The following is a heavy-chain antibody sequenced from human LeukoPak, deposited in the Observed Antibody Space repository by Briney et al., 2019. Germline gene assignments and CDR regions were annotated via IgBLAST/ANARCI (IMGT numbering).Heavy chain of an antibody. Sequence: SLKVSSKASGGAVNIYSTIWVSQAPEQGLERMGRIVPILNTPHYAQKLQGRTTITADKSTSTAYMELSSLTPEDTAVYFCAREGDTDMAVLYYFDYWGQGTLVTVSS. J-gene: IGHJ4*02. D-gene: IGHD5-18*01. CDR2: IVPILNTP. CDR1: GGAVNIYS. CDR3: AREGDTDMAVLYYFDY. V-gene: IGHV1-69*08.